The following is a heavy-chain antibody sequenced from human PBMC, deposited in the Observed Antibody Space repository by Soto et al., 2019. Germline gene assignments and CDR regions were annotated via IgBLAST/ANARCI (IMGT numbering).Heavy chain of an antibody. Sequence: ASVKVSCKASGYTFTGYYMHWVRQAPGQGLEWMGWINPNSGGTNYAQKIQGWVTMTRDTSISTAYMELSRLRSDDTAVYYCARDSGDTAMVPWGQGTLVTVSS. CDR1: GYTFTGYY. V-gene: IGHV1-2*04. J-gene: IGHJ5*02. CDR3: ARDSGDTAMVP. D-gene: IGHD5-18*01. CDR2: INPNSGGT.